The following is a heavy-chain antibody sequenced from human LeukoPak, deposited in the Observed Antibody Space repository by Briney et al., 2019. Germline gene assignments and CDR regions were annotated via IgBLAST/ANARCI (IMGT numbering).Heavy chain of an antibody. CDR3: VTDPYTTTDDNNFEPQGAY. V-gene: IGHV1-24*01. CDR1: GYTLSKLS. J-gene: IGHJ4*02. D-gene: IGHD5-24*01. Sequence: ASVKVSYKAPGYTLSKLSIHWVRQPSGKGLEWMGAFDPEDGETIYAQELQGRATMTADTSTDTAYMELSSLTSDDTAVYYCVTDPYTTTDDNNFEPQGAYWGQGTLVTVSS. CDR2: FDPEDGET.